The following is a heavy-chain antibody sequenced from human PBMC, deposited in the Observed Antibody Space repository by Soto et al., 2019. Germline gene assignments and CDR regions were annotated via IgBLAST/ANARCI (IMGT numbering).Heavy chain of an antibody. CDR3: ARGLWGRLLWFGDSSGYFDY. Sequence: SETLSLTCAVYGGSFSGYYWSWIRQPPGKGLEWIGEINHSGSTNYNPSLKSRVTISVDTSKNQFSLKLSSVTAADTAVYYCARGLWGRLLWFGDSSGYFDYWGQGTRVTVSA. CDR2: INHSGST. CDR1: GGSFSGYY. D-gene: IGHD3-10*01. V-gene: IGHV4-34*01. J-gene: IGHJ4*02.